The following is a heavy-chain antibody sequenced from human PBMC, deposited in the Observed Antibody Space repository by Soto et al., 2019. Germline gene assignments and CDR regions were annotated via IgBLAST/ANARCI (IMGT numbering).Heavy chain of an antibody. Sequence: SETLSLTCTVSGGSISSSSYYWGWIRQPPGKGLEWIGSIYYSGSTYYNPSLKSRVTIPVDTSKNQFSLKLSSVTAADTAVYYCARTVEVHFWSGLRGYGMDVWGQGTTVTVYS. CDR3: ARTVEVHFWSGLRGYGMDV. J-gene: IGHJ6*02. CDR1: GGSISSSSYY. CDR2: IYYSGST. V-gene: IGHV4-39*01. D-gene: IGHD3-3*02.